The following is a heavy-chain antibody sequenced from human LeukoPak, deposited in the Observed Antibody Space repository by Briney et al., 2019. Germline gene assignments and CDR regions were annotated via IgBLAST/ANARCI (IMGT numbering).Heavy chain of an antibody. CDR3: ARARREMVDY. Sequence: SETLSLTCAVYGGSFSGYYWSWLRQPPGKGLEWIGSIYHSGSTYYNPSLKSRVTISVDTSKNQFSLKLSSVTAADTAVYYCARARREMVDYWGQGTLVTVSS. D-gene: IGHD5-24*01. J-gene: IGHJ4*02. V-gene: IGHV4-34*01. CDR2: IYHSGST. CDR1: GGSFSGYY.